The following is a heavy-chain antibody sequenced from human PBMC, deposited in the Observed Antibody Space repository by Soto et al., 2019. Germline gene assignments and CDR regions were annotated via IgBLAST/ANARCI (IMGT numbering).Heavy chain of an antibody. CDR1: GYTFTSYG. J-gene: IGHJ6*02. V-gene: IGHV1-18*01. Sequence: QVQLVQSGAEVKKPGASVKVSCKASGYTFTSYGITWVRQAPGQGLEWMGWIRAYNGNTNNAQQLQGTVTMTTDTSTSTAYMELRRLSTDDTAVYYSARDLPTMDVWGQGTTVTVSS. CDR2: IRAYNGNT. CDR3: ARDLPTMDV.